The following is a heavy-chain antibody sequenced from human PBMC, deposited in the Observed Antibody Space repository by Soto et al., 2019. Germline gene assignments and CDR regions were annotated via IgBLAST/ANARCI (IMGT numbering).Heavy chain of an antibody. D-gene: IGHD3-22*01. J-gene: IGHJ4*02. V-gene: IGHV3-53*01. Sequence: EVQLVESGGGLIQPGGSLRLSCAASGFTVSSNYMSWVRQAPGKGLEWVSVIYSGGSTYYADSVKGRFTISRDNSKNTLYLQMNSLRAEDTAVYYCASSRPDDSSRLPLFYWGQGTLVTVSS. CDR1: GFTVSSNY. CDR3: ASSRPDDSSRLPLFY. CDR2: IYSGGST.